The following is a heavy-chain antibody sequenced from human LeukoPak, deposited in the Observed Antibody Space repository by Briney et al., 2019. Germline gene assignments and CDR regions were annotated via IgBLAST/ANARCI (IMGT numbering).Heavy chain of an antibody. J-gene: IGHJ4*02. Sequence: ASVKVSCKPPGGTFSNYTFNWVRQAPGQGLEWMGGVIVILGTPNYAQKFQDRVTINTDESTSTVYMELSSLRSEDTAVYYCARDKAAGTMEDGLYYFDYWGQGTLVTVSS. CDR3: ARDKAAGTMEDGLYYFDY. V-gene: IGHV1-69*05. CDR1: GGTFSNYT. CDR2: VIVILGTP. D-gene: IGHD6-13*01.